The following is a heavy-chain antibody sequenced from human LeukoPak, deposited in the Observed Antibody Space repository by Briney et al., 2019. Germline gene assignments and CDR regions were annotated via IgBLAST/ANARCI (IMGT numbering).Heavy chain of an antibody. CDR1: GFTFSSYW. D-gene: IGHD5-18*01. CDR2: IKQDGSEK. Sequence: PGGSLRLSCAASGFTFSSYWMSWVRQAPGKGLEWVANIKQDGSEKYYVDSVKGRFTISRDNAKNSLYLQMNSLRAEDTAVYYCARAAMGSPHPFDYWGQGTLVTVSS. CDR3: ARAAMGSPHPFDY. V-gene: IGHV3-7*01. J-gene: IGHJ4*02.